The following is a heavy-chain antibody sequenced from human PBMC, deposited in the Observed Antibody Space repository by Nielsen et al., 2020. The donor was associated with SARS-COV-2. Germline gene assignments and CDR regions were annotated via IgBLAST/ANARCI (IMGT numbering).Heavy chain of an antibody. V-gene: IGHV3-30*04. D-gene: IGHD2-2*01. J-gene: IGHJ5*02. CDR2: ISYDGSNK. CDR1: GFTFSSYA. CDR3: ARGCSSTSCYYDWFDP. Sequence: GGSLRLSCAASGFTFSSYAMHWVRQAPGKGLEWVAVISYDGSNKYYADSVKGRFTISRDNSKNTLYLQMNSLRAEDTAVYYCARGCSSTSCYYDWFDPWGQGTLVTVSS.